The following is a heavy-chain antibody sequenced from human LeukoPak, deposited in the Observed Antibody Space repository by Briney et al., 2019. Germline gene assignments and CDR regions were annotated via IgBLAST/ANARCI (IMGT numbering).Heavy chain of an antibody. J-gene: IGHJ4*02. D-gene: IGHD6-13*01. CDR2: ISAYNGNT. CDR1: GYTFTSYG. V-gene: IGHV1-18*01. CDR3: ARDQYLYSSSWYDY. Sequence: ASVKVSCKASGYTFTSYGISWVRQAPGQGLEWMGWISAYNGNTNYAQKLQGRVTMTTDTSTCTAYMELRSLRSDDTAVYYCARDQYLYSSSWYDYWGQGTLVTVSS.